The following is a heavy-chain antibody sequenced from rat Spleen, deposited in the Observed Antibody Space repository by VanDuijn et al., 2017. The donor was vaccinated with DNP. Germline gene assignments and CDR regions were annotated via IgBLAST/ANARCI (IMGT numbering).Heavy chain of an antibody. J-gene: IGHJ2*01. CDR1: GFSFSYYY. CDR2: IGSDGYAP. Sequence: EVKLVESGGGLVQPGRSLKLSCAASGFSFSYYYMAWVRQAPTKGLEWVAYIGSDGYAPYYGDSGRGRFAISRDNAKSTLYLQMNSLRSEDMATYYCIRWNSGHFDYWGQGVMVTVSS. CDR3: IRWNSGHFDY. V-gene: IGHV5-22*01. D-gene: IGHD4-3*01.